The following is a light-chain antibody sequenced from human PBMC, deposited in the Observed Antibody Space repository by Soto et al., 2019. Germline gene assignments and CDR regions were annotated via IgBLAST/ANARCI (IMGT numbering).Light chain of an antibody. CDR1: QGISNY. CDR2: SAS. Sequence: DSQMTQSPSTLSGSVGDIVSITCGAIQGISNYLAWYQQKAGKAPKLLIHSASTLQNGVPSRFSGSGSGTEFTLTISSLQPEDLATYYCQHRHSYPLTFGGGTKVDIK. V-gene: IGKV1-9*01. J-gene: IGKJ4*01. CDR3: QHRHSYPLT.